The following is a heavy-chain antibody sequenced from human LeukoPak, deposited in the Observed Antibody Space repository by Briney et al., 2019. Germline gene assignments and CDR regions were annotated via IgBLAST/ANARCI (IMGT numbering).Heavy chain of an antibody. J-gene: IGHJ4*02. D-gene: IGHD1-26*01. CDR3: ARDPSSIVGASRSPSDY. CDR1: GFTFSDYY. Sequence: GGSLRLSCAVSGFTFSDYYMSWIRQAPGKGLEWVSYISSSSSFTNYADSVKGRFAISRDNAKNSLYLQMNSLRAEDTAVYYCARDPSSIVGASRSPSDYWGQGTLVTVSS. CDR2: ISSSSSFT. V-gene: IGHV3-11*06.